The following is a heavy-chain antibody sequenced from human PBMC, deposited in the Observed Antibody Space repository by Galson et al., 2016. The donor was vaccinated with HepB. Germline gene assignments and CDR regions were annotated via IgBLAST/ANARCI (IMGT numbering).Heavy chain of an antibody. Sequence: SVKVSCKASGYTFSGYLIHWVRQAPGQRPEWMGYINPGDGNTKNSQRLQDRVTITRDTSAATAYMELGSLRSEDTAVYYRVRLGLGTLYYWGQGTLVTVSS. CDR3: VRLGLGTLYY. D-gene: IGHD2/OR15-2a*01. CDR1: GYTFSGYL. V-gene: IGHV1-3*01. J-gene: IGHJ4*02. CDR2: INPGDGNT.